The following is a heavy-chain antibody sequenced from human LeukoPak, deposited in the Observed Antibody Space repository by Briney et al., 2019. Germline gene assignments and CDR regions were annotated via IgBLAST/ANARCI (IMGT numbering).Heavy chain of an antibody. Sequence: SQTLSLTCAVSGGSISSGGYSWSWVRQPPGKGLEWIGYIYHSGSTYYNPSLKSRVTISVDRSKNQFSLKLSSVTAADTAVYYCASNALEHYYDSSGYSFGYWGQGTLVTVSS. J-gene: IGHJ4*02. D-gene: IGHD3-22*01. CDR2: IYHSGST. V-gene: IGHV4-30-2*01. CDR1: GGSISSGGYS. CDR3: ASNALEHYYDSSGYSFGY.